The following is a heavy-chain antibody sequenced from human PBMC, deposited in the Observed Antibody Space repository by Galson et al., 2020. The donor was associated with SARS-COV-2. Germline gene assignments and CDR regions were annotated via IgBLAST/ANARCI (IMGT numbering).Heavy chain of an antibody. D-gene: IGHD3-10*01. J-gene: IGHJ6*03. V-gene: IGHV4-59*01. CDR1: GGSISSYY. Sequence: SETLSLTCTVSGGSISSYYWSWIRQPPGKGLEWIGYIYYSGSTNYNPSLKSRVTISVDTSKNQFSLKLSSVTAADTAVYYCARVRSPLWFGELSGYYMDVCGKGTTVTISS. CDR2: IYYSGST. CDR3: ARVRSPLWFGELSGYYMDV.